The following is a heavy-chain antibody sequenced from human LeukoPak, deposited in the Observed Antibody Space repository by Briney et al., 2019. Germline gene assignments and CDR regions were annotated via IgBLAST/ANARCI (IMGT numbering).Heavy chain of an antibody. J-gene: IGHJ4*02. CDR1: GGTFSSYA. CDR2: MNPNSGNT. D-gene: IGHD6-6*01. CDR3: ARGGSSSSQFDY. Sequence: ASVKVSCKASGGTFSSYAISWVRQATGQGLEWMGWMNPNSGNTGYAQKFQGRVTMTRNTSISTAYMELSSLRSEDTAVYYCARGGSSSSQFDYWGQGTLVTVSS. V-gene: IGHV1-8*02.